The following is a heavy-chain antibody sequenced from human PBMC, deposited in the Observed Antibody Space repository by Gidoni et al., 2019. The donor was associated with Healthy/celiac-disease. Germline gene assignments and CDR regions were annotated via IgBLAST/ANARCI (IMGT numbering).Heavy chain of an antibody. Sequence: QVKLLESGGGVVQPGRSLRLSCAASGFTFSSYCIHWVRQAPGKGLGGVAVISDDGMNKYYADSVKGRFTISRDNSKNTLYRQMNSLRAEDTAVYYGAKGIVVLDQRLYYYYGMDVWGQGTTVTVSS. J-gene: IGHJ6*02. CDR1: GFTFSSYC. D-gene: IGHD2-15*01. V-gene: IGHV3-30*18. CDR2: ISDDGMNK. CDR3: AKGIVVLDQRLYYYYGMDV.